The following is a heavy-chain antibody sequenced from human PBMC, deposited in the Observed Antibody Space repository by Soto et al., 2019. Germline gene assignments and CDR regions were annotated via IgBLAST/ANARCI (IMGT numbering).Heavy chain of an antibody. V-gene: IGHV4-31*03. CDR1: GGSISSGGYY. D-gene: IGHD3-3*01. Sequence: SETLSLTCTVSGGSISSGGYYWSWIRQHPGKGLEWIGYIYYSGSTYYNPSLKSRVTISVDTSKNQFSLKLSSVTAADTAVYYCAKTVTIFGVVTPNWFDPWGQGTLVTVSS. J-gene: IGHJ5*02. CDR2: IYYSGST. CDR3: AKTVTIFGVVTPNWFDP.